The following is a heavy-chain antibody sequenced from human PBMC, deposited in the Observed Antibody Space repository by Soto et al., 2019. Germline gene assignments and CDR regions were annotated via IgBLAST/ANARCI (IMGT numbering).Heavy chain of an antibody. CDR1: GDSISSYY. D-gene: IGHD6-13*01. CDR3: ARGYATSWYTYYFDY. J-gene: IGHJ4*02. CDR2: ISYSGST. V-gene: IGHV4-59*08. Sequence: SETLSLTCAVSGDSISSYYWCWIRQPPGKGLEWMGYISYSGSTNYNPSLKSRVTISSDTTKNQFSLKLTSVTAADTAVYHCARGYATSWYTYYFDYWGQGALVTVS.